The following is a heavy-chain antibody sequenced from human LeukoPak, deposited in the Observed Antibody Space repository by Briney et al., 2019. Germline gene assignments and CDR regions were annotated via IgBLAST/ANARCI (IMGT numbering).Heavy chain of an antibody. J-gene: IGHJ2*01. CDR2: IKEDGCER. D-gene: IGHD3-3*01. Sequence: PGGSLRLSCAASGFTFSVSWMSWVRQAPGKGLEWVASIKEDGCERYYVDPVKGRFTISRDNAKTSLYLQMNSLRAEDTAVYFCARVGESYDLLSGYQNSYFDLWGRGTPVTVSS. CDR1: GFTFSVSW. V-gene: IGHV3-7*01. CDR3: ARVGESYDLLSGYQNSYFDL.